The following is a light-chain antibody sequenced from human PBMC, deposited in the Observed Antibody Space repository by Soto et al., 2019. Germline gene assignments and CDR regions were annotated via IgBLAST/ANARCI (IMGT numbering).Light chain of an antibody. CDR1: NSNIGRNT. V-gene: IGLV1-44*01. CDR2: TNN. Sequence: QSVLSQSPSASGTPGQRVIISCSGSNSNIGRNTVNWYQLLPGTAPKLLIYTNNQRPSGVPDRFSASKSGTSASLAISGLQSEDEADYYCAAWDASLNGPVFGGGTKVTVL. J-gene: IGLJ2*01. CDR3: AAWDASLNGPV.